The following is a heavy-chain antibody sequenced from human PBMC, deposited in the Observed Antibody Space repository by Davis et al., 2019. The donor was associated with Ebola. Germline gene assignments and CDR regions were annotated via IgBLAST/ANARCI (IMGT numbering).Heavy chain of an antibody. D-gene: IGHD3-22*01. CDR1: GFTFSSYA. Sequence: GESLKISCAASGFTFSSYAMTWVRQAPGKGLEWVSAISGSGGSTYYADSVKGRFTISRDNSKNSLYLQMNSLRAEDTAVYYCARDSTAITMIVVVISDAFDIWGQGTMVTVSS. J-gene: IGHJ3*02. CDR2: ISGSGGST. CDR3: ARDSTAITMIVVVISDAFDI. V-gene: IGHV3-23*01.